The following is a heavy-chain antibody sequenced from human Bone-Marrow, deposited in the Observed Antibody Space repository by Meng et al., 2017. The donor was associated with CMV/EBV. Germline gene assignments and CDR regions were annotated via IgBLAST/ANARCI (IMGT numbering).Heavy chain of an antibody. J-gene: IGHJ3*02. CDR2: IYWNDDK. CDR1: GFSLSTSGVG. Sequence: SGPTLVKPTQTLTLTCTFSGFSLSTSGVGVGWIRQPPGKALEWLALIYWNDDKRYSPSLKSRLTITKDTSKNQVVLTMTNMDPMDTATYYCAHLYYDILTGYHRAFDIWGQGTRVTGSS. CDR3: AHLYYDILTGYHRAFDI. D-gene: IGHD3-9*01. V-gene: IGHV2-5*01.